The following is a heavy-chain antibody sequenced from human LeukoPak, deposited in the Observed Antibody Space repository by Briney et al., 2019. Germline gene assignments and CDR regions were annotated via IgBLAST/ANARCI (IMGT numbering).Heavy chain of an antibody. V-gene: IGHV3-23*01. J-gene: IGHJ6*03. CDR3: AKGDFGAPFRGRYMDV. Sequence: GGSLRLSCAASGFTFSSYAMSWVRQAPGKGLEWVSAISGSGGSTYYADSVKGRFTISRDNSKNTLYLQMNSLGAEDTAVYYCAKGDFGAPFRGRYMDVWGKGTTVTVSS. D-gene: IGHD3-3*01. CDR2: ISGSGGST. CDR1: GFTFSSYA.